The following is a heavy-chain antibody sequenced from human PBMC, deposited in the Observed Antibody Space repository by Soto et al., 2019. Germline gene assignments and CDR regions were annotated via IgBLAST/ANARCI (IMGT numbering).Heavy chain of an antibody. J-gene: IGHJ4*02. D-gene: IGHD1-20*01. CDR1: GGTFSSYA. CDR2: IIPIFGTA. CDR3: AKRITGSLYFDY. V-gene: IGHV1-69*06. Sequence: SVKVSCKASGGTFSSYAISWVRQAPGQGLEWMGGIIPIFGTANYAQKFQGRVTITADKSTSTAYMELSSLRSEDTAVYYCAKRITGSLYFDYWGQGAQVTVSS.